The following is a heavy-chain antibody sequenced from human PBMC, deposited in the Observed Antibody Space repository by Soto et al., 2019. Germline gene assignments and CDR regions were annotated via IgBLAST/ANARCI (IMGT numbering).Heavy chain of an antibody. V-gene: IGHV3-21*01. J-gene: IGHJ6*04. CDR3: ARTRAPLKKSHYYYYGMDV. Sequence: GGSLSLSCAASGFTFSSYSMNWARQAPGKGLEWVSSISSSSSYIYYADSVKGRFTISRDNAKNSLYLQMNSLRAEDTAVYYCARTRAPLKKSHYYYYGMDVWGKGTKVTVPS. CDR1: GFTFSSYS. CDR2: ISSSSSYI.